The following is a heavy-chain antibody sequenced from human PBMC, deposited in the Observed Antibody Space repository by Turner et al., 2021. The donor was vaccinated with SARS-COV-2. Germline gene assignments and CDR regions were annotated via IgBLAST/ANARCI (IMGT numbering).Heavy chain of an antibody. J-gene: IGHJ5*02. D-gene: IGHD5-12*01. Sequence: QVQLQQWGAGLLKPSETLSVTCAVSGTSVSAFYWSWIRQPPGKGLEWIGDVNHRGATNYNPSLNSRVSRSVDMSKNQFSLRLTSVTAADTAVYYCARPYEGSGRGWFDPWGQGTLVTVSS. V-gene: IGHV4-34*01. CDR3: ARPYEGSGRGWFDP. CDR2: VNHRGAT. CDR1: GTSVSAFY.